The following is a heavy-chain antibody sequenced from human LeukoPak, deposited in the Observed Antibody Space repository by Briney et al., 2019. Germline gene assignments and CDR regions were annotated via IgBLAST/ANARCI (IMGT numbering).Heavy chain of an antibody. J-gene: IGHJ3*02. CDR1: GGSFSGYY. D-gene: IGHD2-21*01. Sequence: PSETLSLTCAVYGGSFSGYYWSWIRQPPGKGLEWIGEINHSGSTNYNPSLKSRVTISVDTSKNQFSLKLSSVTAADTAAYYCARVKDSIDAFDIWGQGTMVTVSS. V-gene: IGHV4-34*01. CDR3: ARVKDSIDAFDI. CDR2: INHSGST.